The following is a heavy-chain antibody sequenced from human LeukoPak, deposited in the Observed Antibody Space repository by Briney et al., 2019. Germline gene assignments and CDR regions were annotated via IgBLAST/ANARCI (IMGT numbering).Heavy chain of an antibody. V-gene: IGHV4-38-2*02. CDR1: GYSISSGYY. Sequence: SETLSLTCTVSGYSISSGYYWGWIRQPPGKGLEWIGSIYHSGSAYYNPSLKSRVTMSVDTSKNQFSLKLSSVTAADTAVYYCARETTVTTNFDYWGQGTLVTVSS. J-gene: IGHJ4*02. CDR3: ARETTVTTNFDY. CDR2: IYHSGSA. D-gene: IGHD4-17*01.